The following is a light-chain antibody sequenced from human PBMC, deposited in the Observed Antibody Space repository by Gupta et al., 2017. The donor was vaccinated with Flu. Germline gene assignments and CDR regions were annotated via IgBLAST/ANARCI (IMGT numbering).Light chain of an antibody. CDR3: CSYAGSYTWV. J-gene: IGLJ3*02. V-gene: IGLV2-11*01. CDR2: DVN. Sequence: QSALTQPRSVSGSPGQSVTISCTGSSSDVGAYYFVSWYQQYPGKAPKFIIYDVNKRPSGVPARFSGSKSGITASLTISGLQAEDEGDDYCCSYAGSYTWVFGGGTKVTVL. CDR1: SSDVGAYYF.